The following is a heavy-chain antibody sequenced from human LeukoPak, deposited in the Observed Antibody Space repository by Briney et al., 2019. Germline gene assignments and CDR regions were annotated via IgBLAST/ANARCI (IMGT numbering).Heavy chain of an antibody. CDR2: VHYGGST. J-gene: IGHJ4*02. D-gene: IGHD6-19*01. Sequence: PSQTLSLACTVSGGSISSGDYYWSWIRQPPGKGLEWIGYVHYGGSTYYSPSFQSRASLSADTSNNQFSLKLSSVTAADTAVYYCARYSSGWYIRYWGQGTLDTVSS. V-gene: IGHV4-30-4*01. CDR1: GGSISSGDYY. CDR3: ARYSSGWYIRY.